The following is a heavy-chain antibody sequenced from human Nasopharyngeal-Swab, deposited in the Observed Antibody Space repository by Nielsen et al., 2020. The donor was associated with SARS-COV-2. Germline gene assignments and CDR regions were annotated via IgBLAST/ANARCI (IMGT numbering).Heavy chain of an antibody. CDR1: GYSFTSYW. CDR2: IYPGDSDT. V-gene: IGHV5-51*01. Sequence: GESLKISCKGSGYSFTSYWIGWVRQVPGKGLEWMGIIYPGDSDTRYSPSFQGQVTISADKSISTAYLQWSSLKASDTAMYYCARQQGSSGLTYDASDIWGQGTMVTVSS. CDR3: ARQQGSSGLTYDASDI. J-gene: IGHJ3*02. D-gene: IGHD6-19*01.